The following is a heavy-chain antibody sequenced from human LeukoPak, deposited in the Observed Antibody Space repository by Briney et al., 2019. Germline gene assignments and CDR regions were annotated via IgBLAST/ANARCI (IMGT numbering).Heavy chain of an antibody. D-gene: IGHD5-12*01. CDR2: VNSGSSST. J-gene: IGHJ4*02. CDR3: AKRGSGRYFDY. Sequence: RPGGSLRLSCAASQFTFSNYDMSWVRRAPGGGWEWVSVVNSGSSSTSYADSVKGRFTISRDNSENTVYLQMNSLRAEDTAVYYCAKRGSGRYFDYWGQGTLVTVSS. V-gene: IGHV3-23*03. CDR1: QFTFSNYD.